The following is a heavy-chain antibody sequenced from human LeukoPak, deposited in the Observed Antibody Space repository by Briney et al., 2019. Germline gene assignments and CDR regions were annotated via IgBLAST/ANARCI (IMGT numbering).Heavy chain of an antibody. V-gene: IGHV1-2*02. Sequence: ASVTVSCKASGYTFTGYYMHWVRQAPGQGLEWMGWINPNSGGTNYAQKFQGRVTMTRDTAISTAYMELSRLRSDDTAVYYCARGLSYDSSGYYLFDPWGQGTLVTVSS. CDR2: INPNSGGT. CDR1: GYTFTGYY. J-gene: IGHJ5*02. CDR3: ARGLSYDSSGYYLFDP. D-gene: IGHD3-22*01.